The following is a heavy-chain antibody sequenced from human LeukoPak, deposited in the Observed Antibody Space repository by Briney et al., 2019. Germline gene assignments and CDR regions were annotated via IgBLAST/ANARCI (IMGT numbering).Heavy chain of an antibody. CDR3: ARDWSGGAAAVYY. V-gene: IGHV1-2*02. D-gene: IGHD6-13*01. Sequence: GASVKLSCKASGYTFTGYYMLWVRQAPGQGLEWMGWINPNNGGTNYAQKFQGRVTMTRDTSINTAYMELSRLRSDDTAVYYCARDWSGGAAAVYYWGQGTLVTVSS. CDR2: INPNNGGT. J-gene: IGHJ4*02. CDR1: GYTFTGYY.